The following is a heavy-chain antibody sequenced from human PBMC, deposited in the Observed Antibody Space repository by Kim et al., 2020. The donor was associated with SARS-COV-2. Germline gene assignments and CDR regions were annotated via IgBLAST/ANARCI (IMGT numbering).Heavy chain of an antibody. V-gene: IGHV3-33*01. J-gene: IGHJ4*02. CDR1: GFTFSSYG. D-gene: IGHD1-26*01. CDR3: ARGFKGSYPTPFDY. Sequence: GGSLRLSCAASGFTFSSYGMHWVRQAPGKGLEWVAVIWYDGSNKYYADSVKGRFTISRDNSKNTLYLQMNSLRAEDTAVYYCARGFKGSYPTPFDYWGQGTLVTVSS. CDR2: IWYDGSNK.